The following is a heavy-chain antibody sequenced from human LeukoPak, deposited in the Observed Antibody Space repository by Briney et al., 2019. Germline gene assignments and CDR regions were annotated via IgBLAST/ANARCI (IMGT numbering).Heavy chain of an antibody. CDR3: ARIDAFDI. CDR2: ISSRGSYT. Sequence: GGSLRLSCAASGFTFSTYAMRWVRQAPGKGLEWVSYISSRGSYTYYADSVKGRFTISRDNAKNSLYLQMNSLRAEDTAVYYCARIDAFDIWGQGTMVTVSS. J-gene: IGHJ3*02. CDR1: GFTFSTYA. V-gene: IGHV3-21*06.